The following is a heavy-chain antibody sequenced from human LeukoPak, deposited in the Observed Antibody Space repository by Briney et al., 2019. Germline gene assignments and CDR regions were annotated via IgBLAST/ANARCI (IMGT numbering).Heavy chain of an antibody. CDR2: IWYDGNNK. V-gene: IGHV3-33*06. D-gene: IGHD2-2*01. J-gene: IGHJ6*03. Sequence: GRSLRLSCAASEFTISSYGMHWVRQAPGKGLEWVAVIWYDGNNKYYADSVKGRFTISRDNSKNTLYLQMNSLRAEDTAVYYCAKDYCSSTSCYLPSYYMDVWGKGTTVTVSS. CDR3: AKDYCSSTSCYLPSYYMDV. CDR1: EFTISSYG.